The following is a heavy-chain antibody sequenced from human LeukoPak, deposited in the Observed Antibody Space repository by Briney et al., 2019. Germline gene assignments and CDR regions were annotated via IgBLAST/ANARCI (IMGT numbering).Heavy chain of an antibody. Sequence: GGSLRLSCAASGFTFSSYAMHWVRQAPGKGLEWVAVISYDGSNKYYADSVEGRFTISRDNSKNTLYLQMNSLRAEDTAVYYCARSFVTTVTTVGAFDIWGQGTMVTVSS. J-gene: IGHJ3*02. CDR2: ISYDGSNK. CDR1: GFTFSSYA. V-gene: IGHV3-30*04. CDR3: ARSFVTTVTTVGAFDI. D-gene: IGHD4-17*01.